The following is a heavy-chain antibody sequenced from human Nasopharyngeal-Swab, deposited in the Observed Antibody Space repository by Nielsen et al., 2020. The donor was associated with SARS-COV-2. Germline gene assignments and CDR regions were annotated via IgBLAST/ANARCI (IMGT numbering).Heavy chain of an antibody. CDR2: IKSDESST. V-gene: IGHV3-74*01. CDR1: GFTVSLYW. J-gene: IGHJ5*02. D-gene: IGHD5-18*01. Sequence: ESRKISGAASGFTVSLYWMHWVRQAPGKGLEWVSRIKSDESSTAYADSVKGRFIISRNNAENTYYLRLNSLRAEDTAVYYCATTAGGYSYASWGQGTLVTVSS. CDR3: ATTAGGYSYAS.